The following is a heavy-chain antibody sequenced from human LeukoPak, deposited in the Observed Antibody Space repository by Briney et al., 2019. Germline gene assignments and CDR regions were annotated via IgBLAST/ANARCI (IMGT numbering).Heavy chain of an antibody. D-gene: IGHD1-26*01. Sequence: GASVKVSCKASGYTFTGYYMHWVRQAPGQGLEWMGWINPNSGGTNYAQKFQGRVTMTRDTSISTAYMELSRLRSDDTALYYCARDLSGELGNWFDPWGQGTLVTVSS. V-gene: IGHV1-2*02. J-gene: IGHJ5*02. CDR1: GYTFTGYY. CDR2: INPNSGGT. CDR3: ARDLSGELGNWFDP.